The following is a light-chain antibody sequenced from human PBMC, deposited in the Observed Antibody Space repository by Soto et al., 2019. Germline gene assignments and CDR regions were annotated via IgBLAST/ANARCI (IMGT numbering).Light chain of an antibody. CDR2: HTS. Sequence: EIVLTQSPATLSSSPGERATLSCRASQTVNSRLAWYQHKPGQAPRLLIYHTSNRATGIPARFSGSGSGTEFTLTISSLQSEDFAVYYCQHYYNWPRTFGQGTKVDNK. J-gene: IGKJ1*01. CDR1: QTVNSR. V-gene: IGKV3D-15*01. CDR3: QHYYNWPRT.